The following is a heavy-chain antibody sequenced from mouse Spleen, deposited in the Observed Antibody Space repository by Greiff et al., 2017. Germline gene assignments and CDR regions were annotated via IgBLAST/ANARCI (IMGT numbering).Heavy chain of an antibody. D-gene: IGHD2-4*01. CDR2: IWWNDDK. Sequence: QVTLKESGPGILQPSQTLSLTCSFSGLSLSTSNMGIGWTRQPPGKGIEWLAHIWWNDDKDYNPSLKSRRKISKDTANNQVFLKITGVDTADTGTDYCAQMRTMIRFGYRRQGTTLPVSS. CDR1: GLSLSTSNMG. CDR3: AQMRTMIRFGY. V-gene: IGHV8-5*01. J-gene: IGHJ2*01.